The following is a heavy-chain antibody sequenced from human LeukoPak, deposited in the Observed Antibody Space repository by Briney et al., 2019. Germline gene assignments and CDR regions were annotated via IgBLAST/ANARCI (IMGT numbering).Heavy chain of an antibody. CDR2: IVGSGYTT. Sequence: PGGSLRLSRVGSGFTFSSYAVSWVRHAPGKGLEWVSSIVGSGYTTYYADSVKGRFTISRDNSKNTVYLQMNSLRAEDTAVYYCALLGLNWGQGTLVTVSS. CDR3: ALLGLN. D-gene: IGHD2-15*01. J-gene: IGHJ4*02. CDR1: GFTFSSYA. V-gene: IGHV3-23*01.